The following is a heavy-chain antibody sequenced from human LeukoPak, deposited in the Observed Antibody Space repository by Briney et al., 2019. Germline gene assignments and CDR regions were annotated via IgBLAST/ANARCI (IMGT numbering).Heavy chain of an antibody. CDR2: ITGNAGST. CDR1: GITFNSYA. Sequence: PGGSLRLSCAASGITFNSYAMSWVRQAPGKGLEWVSTITGNAGSTYYADSVKGRFTISRDNSKNTLYLQMSSLRAEDTAVYYCVKDSDYDSSGYPNDAFDIWGQGTMVTVSS. D-gene: IGHD3-22*01. J-gene: IGHJ3*02. CDR3: VKDSDYDSSGYPNDAFDI. V-gene: IGHV3-23*01.